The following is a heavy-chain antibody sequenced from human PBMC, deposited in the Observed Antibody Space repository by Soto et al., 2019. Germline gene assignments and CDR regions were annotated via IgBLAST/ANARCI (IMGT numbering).Heavy chain of an antibody. J-gene: IGHJ4*02. V-gene: IGHV3-23*01. CDR2: ISSSADST. CDR1: GFTFSSYG. CDR3: ARGYKWFPY. Sequence: GGSLRLSCAASGFTFSSYGMGWVRQAPGKGLECVSTISSSADSTYYADSVKGRFTISRDNSDNTLYLQMNSLRADDTAVYYCARGYKWFPYWGQGTMVTVSS. D-gene: IGHD1-20*01.